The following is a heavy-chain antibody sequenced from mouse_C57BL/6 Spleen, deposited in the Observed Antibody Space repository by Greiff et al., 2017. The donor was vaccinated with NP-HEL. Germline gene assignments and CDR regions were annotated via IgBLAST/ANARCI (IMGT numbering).Heavy chain of an antibody. Sequence: VQLKQSGPVLVKPGASVKMSCKASGYTFTDYYMNWVKQSHGKSLEWIGVINPYNGGTSYNQKFKGKATLTVDKSSSTAYMELNSLTSEDSAVYYCARGKSNYGYFDYWGQGTTLTVSS. V-gene: IGHV1-19*01. CDR3: ARGKSNYGYFDY. CDR1: GYTFTDYY. D-gene: IGHD2-5*01. CDR2: INPYNGGT. J-gene: IGHJ2*01.